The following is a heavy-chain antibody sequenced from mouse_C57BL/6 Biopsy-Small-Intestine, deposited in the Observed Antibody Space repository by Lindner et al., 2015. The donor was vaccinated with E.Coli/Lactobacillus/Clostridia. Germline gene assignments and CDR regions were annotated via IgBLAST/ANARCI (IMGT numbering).Heavy chain of an antibody. CDR2: IFPGSGST. CDR3: ARKIFDYYGSSYFDY. J-gene: IGHJ2*01. V-gene: IGHV1-56*01. Sequence: VQLQESGAELMKPGASVKLSCKAPGYTFTSHWMQWVRQRPGQGLEWIGEIFPGSGSTYYNEKFKGKATLTVDTSSSTAYMQLSSLTSEDSAVYFCARKIFDYYGSSYFDYWGQGTTLTVSS. CDR1: GYTFTSHW. D-gene: IGHD1-1*01.